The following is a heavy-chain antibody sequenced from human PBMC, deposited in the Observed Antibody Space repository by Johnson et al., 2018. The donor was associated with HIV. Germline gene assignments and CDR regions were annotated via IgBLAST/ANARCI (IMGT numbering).Heavy chain of an antibody. V-gene: IGHV3-20*04. CDR3: ARDRGGAARDAFDI. CDR2: INWNGGST. Sequence: VQLVESGGGLVQPGGSLRLSCAASGFTFDDYGMSWVRQAPGKGLEWVSGINWNGGSTGYADSVKGRFTISRDNSKNTLYLQMNSLRAEDTAVYYCARDRGGAARDAFDIWGQGTMVTVSS. CDR1: GFTFDDYG. D-gene: IGHD3-10*01. J-gene: IGHJ3*02.